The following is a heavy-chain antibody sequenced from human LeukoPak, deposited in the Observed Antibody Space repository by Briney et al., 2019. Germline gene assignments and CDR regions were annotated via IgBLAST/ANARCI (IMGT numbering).Heavy chain of an antibody. Sequence: ASVKVSCKASGYTFTSYGISWVRQAPGQGLEWMGWISAYNGNTNYAQKLQGRVTMTTDTSTSTAYMELRSLRSDDTAVYYCARAGAALPAEQWLVRRWFDPWGQGTLVPVSS. CDR3: ARAGAALPAEQWLVRRWFDP. V-gene: IGHV1-18*01. D-gene: IGHD6-19*01. CDR2: ISAYNGNT. CDR1: GYTFTSYG. J-gene: IGHJ5*02.